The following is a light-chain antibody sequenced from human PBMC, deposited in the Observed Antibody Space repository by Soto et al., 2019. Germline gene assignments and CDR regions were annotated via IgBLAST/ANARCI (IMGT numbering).Light chain of an antibody. CDR2: GAS. Sequence: IMQSPATMSVSPGERATLSCRASQSMGSNVAWYQQKPGQAPRLLIYGASTRAAGIPARFSGSGSGTEFTLTITSLQSEDFAVYYCQQFHNWPRTFGQGTKVDIK. CDR1: QSMGSN. J-gene: IGKJ1*01. V-gene: IGKV3-15*01. CDR3: QQFHNWPRT.